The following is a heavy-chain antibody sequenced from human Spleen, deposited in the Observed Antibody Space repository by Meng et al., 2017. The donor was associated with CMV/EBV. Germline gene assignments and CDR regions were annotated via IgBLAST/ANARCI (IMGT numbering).Heavy chain of an antibody. V-gene: IGHV3-30*04. CDR2: ISYDGSNK. CDR3: ARLEWLLYGDYYYGMDV. D-gene: IGHD3-3*01. CDR1: GFTFSSYA. Sequence: GGSLRLSCAPSGFTFSSYAMHWVRQAPGKGLEWVAVISYDGSNKYYADSVKGRFTISRDNSKNTLYLQMNSLRAEDTAVYYCARLEWLLYGDYYYGMDVWGQGTTVTVSS. J-gene: IGHJ6*02.